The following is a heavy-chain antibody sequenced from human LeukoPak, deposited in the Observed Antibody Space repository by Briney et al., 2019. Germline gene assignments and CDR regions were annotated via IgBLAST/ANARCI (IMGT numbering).Heavy chain of an antibody. V-gene: IGHV3-15*01. CDR3: TTGEAYSSGHFDY. CDR2: IKSKTDGGTT. Sequence: PGGSLRLSCAASGFTFSSYEMSWVRQAPGKGLEWVGRIKSKTDGGTTDYAAPVKGRFTISRDDSKNTLYLQMNSLKSEDTAVYYCTTGEAYSSGHFDYWGQGTLVTVSS. CDR1: GFTFSSYE. D-gene: IGHD6-19*01. J-gene: IGHJ4*02.